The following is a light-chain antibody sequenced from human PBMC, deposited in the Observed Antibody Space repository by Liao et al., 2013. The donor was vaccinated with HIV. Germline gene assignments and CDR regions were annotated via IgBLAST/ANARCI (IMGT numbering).Light chain of an antibody. V-gene: IGLV3-1*01. CDR1: KLGDKY. J-gene: IGLJ3*02. Sequence: SYELTQPPSVSVSPGQTADITCSGDKLGDKYVCWYQQRSGQSPVLVIYQDTKRPSGIPERFSGSNSGNTATLTISGTQAMDEADYYCQAWDSSTWVFGGGTKLTVL. CDR2: QDT. CDR3: QAWDSSTWV.